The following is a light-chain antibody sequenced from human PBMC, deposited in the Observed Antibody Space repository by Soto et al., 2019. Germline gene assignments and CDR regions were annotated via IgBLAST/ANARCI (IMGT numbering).Light chain of an antibody. V-gene: IGKV1-5*01. CDR2: NAD. CDR1: QDINRW. CDR3: QQFSLYWA. Sequence: DIQMTQSPSTLSASVGDRVTITCRASQDINRWLAWYQQKPGKAPKILIYNADTLESGVPSRFSRSGYGTEFILTISSLQPDDFATYYCQQFSLYWAFGQGTKVDIK. J-gene: IGKJ1*01.